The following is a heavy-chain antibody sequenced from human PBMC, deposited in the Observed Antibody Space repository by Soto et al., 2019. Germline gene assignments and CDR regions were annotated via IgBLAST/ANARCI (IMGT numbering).Heavy chain of an antibody. D-gene: IGHD6-6*01. Sequence: ASVKVSCKASGYTFTSYYMHWVRQAPGQGLEWMGIINPSGGSTSYAQKFQGRVTMTRDTSTSTVYMELSSLRSEDTAVYYCACRIAALSGKIYYYYGMDVWGQGTTVTV. CDR3: ACRIAALSGKIYYYYGMDV. CDR2: INPSGGST. V-gene: IGHV1-46*01. CDR1: GYTFTSYY. J-gene: IGHJ6*02.